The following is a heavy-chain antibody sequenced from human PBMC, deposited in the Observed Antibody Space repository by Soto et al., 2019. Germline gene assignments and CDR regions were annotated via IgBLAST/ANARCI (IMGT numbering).Heavy chain of an antibody. D-gene: IGHD2-15*01. CDR1: GYSFTGYF. CDR2: INPNSGGR. CDR3: ARGRPPIRQCNGGSCYSNFDY. V-gene: IGHV1-2*02. J-gene: IGHJ4*02. Sequence: QVQLVQSGAEVKKPGASVKVSCKVSGYSFTGYFMHWVRQAPGQELEWMGWINPNSGGRNFAQKFQGRVTLTRDTSISTAYLELSGLTSDDTAFYYCARGRPPIRQCNGGSCYSNFDYWGQGTLVTVSS.